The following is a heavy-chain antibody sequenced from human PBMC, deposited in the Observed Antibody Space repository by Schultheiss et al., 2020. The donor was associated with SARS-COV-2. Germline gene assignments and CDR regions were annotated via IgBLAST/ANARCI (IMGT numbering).Heavy chain of an antibody. Sequence: GGSLRLSCAASGFTFSSYAMHWVRQAPGKGLQWVVVISYHGRDKYYADSVKGRITISRDNSKNTLHLQMNSLRAEDTAVYYCARDPMIVVVINYYYYGMDVWGQGTTVTGSS. J-gene: IGHJ6*02. D-gene: IGHD3-22*01. CDR2: ISYHGRDK. CDR1: GFTFSSYA. CDR3: ARDPMIVVVINYYYYGMDV. V-gene: IGHV3-30*04.